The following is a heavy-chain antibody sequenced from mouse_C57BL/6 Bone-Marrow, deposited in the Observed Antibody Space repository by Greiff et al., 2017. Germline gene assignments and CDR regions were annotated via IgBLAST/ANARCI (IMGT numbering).Heavy chain of an antibody. CDR1: GYTFTSYW. J-gene: IGHJ3*01. D-gene: IGHD2-5*01. Sequence: QVQLQQPGAELVKPGASVKLSCKASGYTFTSYWMHWVKQRPGQGLEWIGMIHPNSGSTNYNEKFKSKATLTVDKSSSTAYMQLSSLTSEDSAVYYCARYGYYSSFAYWGQGTLVTVSA. CDR2: IHPNSGST. V-gene: IGHV1-64*01. CDR3: ARYGYYSSFAY.